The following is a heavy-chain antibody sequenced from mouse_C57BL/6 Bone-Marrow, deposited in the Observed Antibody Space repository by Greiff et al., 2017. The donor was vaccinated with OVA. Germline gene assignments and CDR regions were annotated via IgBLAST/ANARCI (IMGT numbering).Heavy chain of an antibody. CDR1: GYAFSSSW. CDR2: IYPGDGDT. Sequence: QVQLQQSGPELVKPGASVKISCKASGYAFSSSWMNWVKQRPGKGLEWIGRIYPGDGDTNYNGKFKGKATLTADKSSSTAYMQLSSLTSEDSAVYFCARIVNLLWNYWGQGTTLTVSS. V-gene: IGHV1-82*01. D-gene: IGHD2-1*01. CDR3: ARIVNLLWNY. J-gene: IGHJ2*01.